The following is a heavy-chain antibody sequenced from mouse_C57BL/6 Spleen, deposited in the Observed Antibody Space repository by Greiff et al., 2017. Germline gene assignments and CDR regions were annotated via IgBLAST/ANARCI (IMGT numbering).Heavy chain of an antibody. CDR3: ARWGDGDYSSAMDY. CDR1: GYTFTSYG. Sequence: VMLQQSGAELARPGASVKLSCTASGYTFTSYGISWVKQRPGQGLEWIGEIYPSSGNTYYNEKFKGKATLTSDKSSSTAYMELRSLTSEDSAVYLGARWGDGDYSSAMDYWGQGTSVTVSA. CDR2: IYPSSGNT. V-gene: IGHV1-81*01. D-gene: IGHD2-13*01. J-gene: IGHJ4*01.